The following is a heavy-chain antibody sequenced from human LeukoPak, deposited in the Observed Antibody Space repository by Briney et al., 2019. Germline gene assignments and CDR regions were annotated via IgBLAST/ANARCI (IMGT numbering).Heavy chain of an antibody. CDR2: INPNSGGT. CDR3: ARHRSSGRKAYDEY. CDR1: GYTFTGYY. J-gene: IGHJ4*02. Sequence: ASMEVSCKASGYTFTGYYMHWVRQAPGQGLEWMGWINPNSGGTNYAQKFQGRVTMTRDTSISTAYMELSRLRCDDTAVYYCARHRSSGRKAYDEYWGEGTLGTVSS. V-gene: IGHV1-2*02. D-gene: IGHD1-26*01.